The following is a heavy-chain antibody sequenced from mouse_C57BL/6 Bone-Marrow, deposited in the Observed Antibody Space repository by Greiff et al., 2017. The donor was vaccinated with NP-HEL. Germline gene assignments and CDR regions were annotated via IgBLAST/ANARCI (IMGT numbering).Heavy chain of an antibody. J-gene: IGHJ4*01. CDR1: GFNIKDYY. Sequence: VQLQQSGAELVRPGASVKLSCTASGFNIKDYYMHWVKQRPDQGLEWIGRIDPEDGDTEYAPKFQGKATMTADTSSNTAYLQLSSLTSEDTAVYYCTSNSNYDAMDYWGQGTSVTVSS. V-gene: IGHV14-1*01. CDR2: IDPEDGDT. CDR3: TSNSNYDAMDY. D-gene: IGHD2-5*01.